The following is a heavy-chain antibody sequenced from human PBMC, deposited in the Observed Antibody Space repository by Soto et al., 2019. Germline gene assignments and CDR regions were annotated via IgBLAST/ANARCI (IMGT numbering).Heavy chain of an antibody. Sequence: GGSLRLSCAASGFTFSSYWMSWVRQAPGKGLEWVANIKQDGSEKYYVDSVKGRFTISRDNAKNSLYLQMNSLRAEDTAVYYCARDRWDSSSSVWALDYYMDVWGKGTTVTVSS. CDR2: IKQDGSEK. D-gene: IGHD6-6*01. V-gene: IGHV3-7*01. CDR3: ARDRWDSSSSVWALDYYMDV. CDR1: GFTFSSYW. J-gene: IGHJ6*03.